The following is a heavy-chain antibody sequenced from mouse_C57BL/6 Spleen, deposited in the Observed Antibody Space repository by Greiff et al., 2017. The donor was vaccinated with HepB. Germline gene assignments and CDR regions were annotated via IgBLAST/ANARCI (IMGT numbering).Heavy chain of an antibody. Sequence: EVKVVESGGGLVKPGGSLKLSCAASGFTFSSYTMSWVRQTPEKRLEWVATISGGGGNTYYPDSVKGRFTISRDNAKNTLYLQMSSLRSEDTALYYYARHGYDYDAWFAYWGQGTLVTVSA. D-gene: IGHD2-4*01. CDR2: ISGGGGNT. CDR3: ARHGYDYDAWFAY. J-gene: IGHJ3*01. V-gene: IGHV5-9*01. CDR1: GFTFSSYT.